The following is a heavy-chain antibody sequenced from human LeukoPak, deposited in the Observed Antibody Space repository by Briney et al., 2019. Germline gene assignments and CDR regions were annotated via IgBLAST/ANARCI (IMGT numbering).Heavy chain of an antibody. CDR3: VNMGALHY. V-gene: IGHV3-66*01. Sequence: GGSLRLSCAASGFXVSSNFISWVRQAPGKGLEWVSLIYSGGSTYYADSVKGRFTISRDNSKNTLYLQMSSLRAEDTAVYYCVNMGALHYWGQGTLVTVSS. CDR1: GFXVSSNF. D-gene: IGHD1-26*01. J-gene: IGHJ4*02. CDR2: IYSGGST.